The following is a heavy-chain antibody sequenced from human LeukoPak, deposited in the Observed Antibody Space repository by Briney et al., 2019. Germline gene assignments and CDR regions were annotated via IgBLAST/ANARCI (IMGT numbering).Heavy chain of an antibody. CDR3: ARTNDYSDYGYFDL. CDR1: GDFMSNDY. D-gene: IGHD4/OR15-4a*01. V-gene: IGHV4-59*01. CDR2: VYYGGST. J-gene: IGHJ4*02. Sequence: SETLSLTCSVSGDFMSNDYWSWIRQSPGNGLEWIGLVYYGGSTKVNPSLRSRVALSIDTSKKQFSLTLTSVTSADTAVYFCARTNDYSDYGYFDLWGQGLLVTASS.